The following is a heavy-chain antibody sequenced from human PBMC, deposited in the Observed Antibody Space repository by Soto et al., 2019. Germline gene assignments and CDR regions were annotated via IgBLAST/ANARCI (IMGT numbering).Heavy chain of an antibody. V-gene: IGHV4-34*01. CDR3: ARNGGLLWFGRQDFDY. CDR1: GGSFSGYY. Sequence: QVQLQQWGAGLLKPSETLSLTCAVYGGSFSGYYWSWIRQPPGKGLEWIGEINHSGSTNYNPSLKRRVTISVDTSKNQFSLKLSSVTAADTAVYYCARNGGLLWFGRQDFDYWGQGTLVTVSS. D-gene: IGHD3-10*01. CDR2: INHSGST. J-gene: IGHJ4*02.